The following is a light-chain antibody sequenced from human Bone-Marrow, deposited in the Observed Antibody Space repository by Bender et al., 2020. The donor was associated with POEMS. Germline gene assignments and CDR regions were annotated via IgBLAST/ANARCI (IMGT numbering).Light chain of an antibody. CDR2: INN. CDR1: SSNIGTNP. CDR3: SSYTITDTVV. Sequence: QSVLTQPPSASGTPGQRVTISCSGSSSNIGTNPVNWYQQLPGTAPKLLIYINNQRPSGVSNRFSGSKSGNTASLTISGLQAEDEADYFCSSYTITDTVVFGGGTKVTVL. J-gene: IGLJ3*02. V-gene: IGLV1-44*01.